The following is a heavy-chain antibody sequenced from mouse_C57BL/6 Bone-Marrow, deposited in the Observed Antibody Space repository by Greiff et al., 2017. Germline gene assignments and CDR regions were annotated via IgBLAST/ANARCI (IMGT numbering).Heavy chain of an antibody. V-gene: IGHV1-26*01. Sequence: EVQLQQSGPELVKPGASVKISCKASGYTFTDYYMNWVKQSHGKSLEWIGDINPNNGGTSYNQKFKGTATLTVDKSSSTAYMELRSLTSEDSAVYYCARSGSNDAMDYWGQGTSVTVSS. D-gene: IGHD2-5*01. CDR3: ARSGSNDAMDY. J-gene: IGHJ4*01. CDR2: INPNNGGT. CDR1: GYTFTDYY.